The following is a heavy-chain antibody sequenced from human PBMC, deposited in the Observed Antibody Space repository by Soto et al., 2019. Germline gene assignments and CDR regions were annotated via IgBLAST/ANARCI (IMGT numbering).Heavy chain of an antibody. V-gene: IGHV1-46*01. CDR3: VKGEATVATRVSEH. Sequence: QVQLVQSGAEVKKPGASVKVSCKASQYKFTNYCVHWVRQAPGQGLEWMGIINPSGGSTNYARRFRGRVTMTRDTSTSTVYMELSSLRPEDTAVYYCVKGEATVATRVSEHWGQGTRVIVSS. J-gene: IGHJ4*02. D-gene: IGHD4-4*01. CDR1: QYKFTNYC. CDR2: INPSGGST.